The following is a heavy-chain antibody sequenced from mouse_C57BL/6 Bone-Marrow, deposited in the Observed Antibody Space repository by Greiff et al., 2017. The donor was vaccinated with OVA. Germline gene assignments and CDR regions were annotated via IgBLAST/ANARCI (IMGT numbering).Heavy chain of an antibody. CDR2: IHPSDSDT. D-gene: IGHD2-4*01. Sequence: VKLQQPGPELVKPGASVKVSCKASGYTFTSYWMHWVKQRPGQGLEWIGRIHPSDSDTNYNQKFKGKATLTVDKSSSTAYMQLNSLTSEDSAVYSGAMGDYLAWFAYWGQGTLVTVSA. V-gene: IGHV1-74*01. CDR1: GYTFTSYW. CDR3: AMGDYLAWFAY. J-gene: IGHJ3*01.